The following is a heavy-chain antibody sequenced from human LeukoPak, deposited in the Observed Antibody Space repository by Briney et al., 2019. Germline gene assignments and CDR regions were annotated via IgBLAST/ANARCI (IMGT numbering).Heavy chain of an antibody. J-gene: IGHJ3*02. D-gene: IGHD3-22*01. CDR1: GYTFTSYG. V-gene: IGHV1-18*01. CDR3: ARTGDSKLHDAFDI. Sequence: ASVKVSCKASGYTFTSYGISWVRQAPGQGLEWMGWISAYNGNTNYAQKLQGRVTMTTDTPTSTAYMELRSLRSDDTAVYYCARTGDSKLHDAFDIWGQGTMVTVSS. CDR2: ISAYNGNT.